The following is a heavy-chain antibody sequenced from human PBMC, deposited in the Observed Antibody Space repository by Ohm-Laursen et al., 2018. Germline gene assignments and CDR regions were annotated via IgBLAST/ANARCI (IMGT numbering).Heavy chain of an antibody. CDR1: GFTFDDYA. D-gene: IGHD6-6*01. CDR3: AAQGTSSIAARRGLDP. J-gene: IGHJ5*02. CDR2: ISWNSGSI. V-gene: IGHV3-9*01. Sequence: SLRLSCSATGFTFDDYAMHWVRQAPGKGLEWVSGISWNSGSIGYADSVKGRFTISRDNAKNSLYLQMNSLRAEDTALYYCAAQGTSSIAARRGLDPWGQGTLVTVSS.